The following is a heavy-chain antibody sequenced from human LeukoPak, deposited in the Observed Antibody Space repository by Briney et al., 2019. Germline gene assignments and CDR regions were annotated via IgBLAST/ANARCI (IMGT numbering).Heavy chain of an antibody. V-gene: IGHV3-74*01. CDR1: GLNFSNYW. CDR2: IYIDGSNT. J-gene: IGHJ4*02. Sequence: TGGSLRLSCVVSGLNFSNYWMHWVRQVPGKGLVWVSRIYIDGSNTNYADAVRGRFTTSRDNAKNTLYLQMNSLRADDTAVYYCASMGLYVSAPHYTEYLGQGNLGSVSS. CDR3: ASMGLYVSAPHYTEY. D-gene: IGHD2/OR15-2a*01.